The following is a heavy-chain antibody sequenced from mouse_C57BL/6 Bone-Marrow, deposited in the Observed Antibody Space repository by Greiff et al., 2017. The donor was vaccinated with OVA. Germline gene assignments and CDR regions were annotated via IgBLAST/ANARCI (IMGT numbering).Heavy chain of an antibody. Sequence: SGAELVRPGTSVKVSCKASGYAFTNYLIEWVKQRPGQGLEWIGVINPGSGGTNYNEKFKGKATLTADKSYSTAYMQLSSLTSEDSAVYFCARGRTAQVYYFDDWGQGTTLTVSS. CDR1: GYAFTNYL. V-gene: IGHV1-54*01. J-gene: IGHJ2*01. D-gene: IGHD3-2*02. CDR3: ARGRTAQVYYFDD. CDR2: INPGSGGT.